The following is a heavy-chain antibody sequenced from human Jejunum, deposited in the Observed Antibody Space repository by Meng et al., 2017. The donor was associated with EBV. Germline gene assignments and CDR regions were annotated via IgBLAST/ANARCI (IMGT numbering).Heavy chain of an antibody. CDR2: ISGSAGNT. Sequence: EGQLWESGGGLVQPGGSLRLACAASGFSFSNSAMSWVRQAPGKGLEWVSVISGSAGNTYYADSVKGRFTISRDLSNNTLYLQMNSLRAEDTAIYYCAKLLKYWGQGTLVTVSS. J-gene: IGHJ4*02. CDR1: GFSFSNSA. CDR3: AKLLKY. V-gene: IGHV3-23*01.